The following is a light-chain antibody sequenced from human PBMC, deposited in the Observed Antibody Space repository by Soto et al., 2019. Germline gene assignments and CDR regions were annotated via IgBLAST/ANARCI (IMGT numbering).Light chain of an antibody. Sequence: DIQMTQSPSTLSASVGDRVTITCRASQSISSWLAWYQQKPGKAPKLLIYAASSLQSGVPSRFSGSGSGTDFTLTISRLEPEDFAVYYCQQYGSSLFGQGTRLEIK. CDR2: AAS. J-gene: IGKJ5*01. CDR3: QQYGSSL. V-gene: IGKV1-5*01. CDR1: QSISSW.